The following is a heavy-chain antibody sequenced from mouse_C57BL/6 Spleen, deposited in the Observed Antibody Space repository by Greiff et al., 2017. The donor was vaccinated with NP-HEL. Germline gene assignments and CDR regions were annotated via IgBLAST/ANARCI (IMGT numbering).Heavy chain of an antibody. CDR3: ARSVTGTGAYYFDY. CDR2: IHPNSGST. J-gene: IGHJ2*01. CDR1: GYTFTSYW. Sequence: QVQLQQPGAELVKPGASVKLSCKASGYTFTSYWMHWVKQRPGQGLEWIGMIHPNSGSTNYNEKFKSKATLTVDTSSSTAYMQLSSLTSEDSAVYYCARSVTGTGAYYFDYWGQGTTLTVSS. D-gene: IGHD4-1*01. V-gene: IGHV1-64*01.